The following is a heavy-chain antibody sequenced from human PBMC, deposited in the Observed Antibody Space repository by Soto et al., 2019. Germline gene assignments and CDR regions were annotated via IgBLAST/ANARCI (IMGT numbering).Heavy chain of an antibody. V-gene: IGHV2-5*01. Sequence: QITLKESGPTLVRPTQTLTLTCTFSGFSLSTSGLGVGWIRQPPGKALEWLALIYWNDDKRYSPSLKARLTITKDTSKNPVVLTMPNMDPVDTATYYCAHRPSGWYLFDYLGQGTLVTVSS. CDR3: AHRPSGWYLFDY. CDR1: GFSLSTSGLG. D-gene: IGHD6-19*01. CDR2: IYWNDDK. J-gene: IGHJ4*02.